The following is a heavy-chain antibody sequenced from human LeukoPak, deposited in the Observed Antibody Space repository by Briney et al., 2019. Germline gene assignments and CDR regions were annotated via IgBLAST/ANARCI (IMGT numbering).Heavy chain of an antibody. J-gene: IGHJ4*02. CDR1: GFTFSSYA. D-gene: IGHD3-22*01. CDR3: TRDPSYYYETRGGNY. V-gene: IGHV3-48*01. Sequence: GGSLRLSCTASGFTFSSYAMSWVRQAPGKGLEWVSYISSGSSTIYNADSVKGRFTISRDNAKNSLFLQMNSLRAEDTAVYYCTRDPSYYYETRGGNYWGQGTLVTVSS. CDR2: ISSGSSTI.